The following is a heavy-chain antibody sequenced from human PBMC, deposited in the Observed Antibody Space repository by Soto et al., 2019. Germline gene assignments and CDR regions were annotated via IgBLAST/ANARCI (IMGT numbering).Heavy chain of an antibody. CDR3: AGATKGPDRRYYYYMDV. Sequence: QVQLVQSGAEVKKPGSSVKVSCTASGGTFSSYTISWVRQAPGQGLEWMGRIIPILGIANYAQKFQGRVTITADKSTSTAYLELSSLRSEDTAVYYCAGATKGPDRRYYYYMDVWGKGSTVTVSS. J-gene: IGHJ6*03. CDR2: IIPILGIA. V-gene: IGHV1-69*02. D-gene: IGHD1-26*01. CDR1: GGTFSSYT.